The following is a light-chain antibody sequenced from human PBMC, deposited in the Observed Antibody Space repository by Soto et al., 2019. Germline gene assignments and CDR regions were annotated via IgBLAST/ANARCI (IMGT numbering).Light chain of an antibody. CDR3: SSYTSSSTYV. CDR2: DVS. V-gene: IGLV2-14*01. Sequence: QSVLTQPASASGSPGQSIAISCTGTSSDVGGYNHVSWYQQHPGKAPKLMIYDVSNRPSGVSNRFSGSKSGNTASLTISGLQAEDEADYYCSSYTSSSTYVFGTGTKLTVL. CDR1: SSDVGGYNH. J-gene: IGLJ1*01.